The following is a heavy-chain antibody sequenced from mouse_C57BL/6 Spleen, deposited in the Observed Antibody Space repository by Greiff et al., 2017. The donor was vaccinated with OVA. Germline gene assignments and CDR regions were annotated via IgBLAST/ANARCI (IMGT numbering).Heavy chain of an antibody. Sequence: EVQVVESEGGLVQPGSSMKLSCTASGFTFSDYYMAWVRQVPEKGLEWVANINYDGSSTYYLDSLKSRFIISRDNAKNMLYLQMSSLKSEDTATYYCAGDSNYFDYWGQGTTLTVSS. D-gene: IGHD1-1*01. CDR1: GFTFSDYY. CDR3: AGDSNYFDY. CDR2: INYDGSST. V-gene: IGHV5-16*01. J-gene: IGHJ2*01.